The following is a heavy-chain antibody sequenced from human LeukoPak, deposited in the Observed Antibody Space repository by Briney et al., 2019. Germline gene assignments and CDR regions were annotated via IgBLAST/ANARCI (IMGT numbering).Heavy chain of an antibody. Sequence: PGGSLRLSCAASGFTFSNYYMNWIRQAPGKGLEWVSYISSSGSTIYYADSVKGRFTISRDNAENSLYLQMNSLRAEDTAVYYCARVGGSGYYKNWFDPWGQGTLVTVFS. CDR2: ISSSGSTI. D-gene: IGHD3-3*01. CDR1: GFTFSNYY. V-gene: IGHV3-11*04. J-gene: IGHJ5*02. CDR3: ARVGGSGYYKNWFDP.